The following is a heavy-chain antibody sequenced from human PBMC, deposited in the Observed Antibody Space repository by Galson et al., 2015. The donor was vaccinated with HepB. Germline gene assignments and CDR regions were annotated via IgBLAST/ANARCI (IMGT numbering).Heavy chain of an antibody. Sequence: SVKVSCKASGGTFSSYTISWVRQAPGQGLEWMGRIIPILGIANYAQKFQGRVTITADKSTSTAYMELSSLRSEDTAVYYCARDPYYVVVTANGAFDIWGQGTMVTVSS. CDR3: ARDPYYVVVTANGAFDI. J-gene: IGHJ3*02. V-gene: IGHV1-69*04. CDR2: IIPILGIA. CDR1: GGTFSSYT. D-gene: IGHD2-21*02.